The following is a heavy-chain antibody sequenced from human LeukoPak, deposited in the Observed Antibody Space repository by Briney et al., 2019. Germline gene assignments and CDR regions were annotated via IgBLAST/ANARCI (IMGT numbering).Heavy chain of an antibody. CDR2: IYSGGTT. CDR3: ARGPVTRFEI. Sequence: PGGSLRLSCAASGFIASSNYMSWVRRAPGKGLEWGSVIYSGGTTYYADSVKGRFTISRDNSNNTLYLQMNSLRAEDTAVYYCARGPVTRFEIWGQGTMVTVSS. J-gene: IGHJ3*02. CDR1: GFIASSNY. D-gene: IGHD4-17*01. V-gene: IGHV3-53*01.